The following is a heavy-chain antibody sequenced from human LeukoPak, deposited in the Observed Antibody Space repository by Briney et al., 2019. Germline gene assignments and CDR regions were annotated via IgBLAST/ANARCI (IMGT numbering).Heavy chain of an antibody. CDR3: ARVFASSSSPTLDY. J-gene: IGHJ4*02. CDR2: INPNSGGT. D-gene: IGHD6-6*01. CDR1: GYTFTGYY. V-gene: IGHV1-2*02. Sequence: ASVKVSCKASGYTFTGYYMHRVRQAPGQGLEWMGWINPNSGGTNYAQKFQGRVTMTRDTSISTAYMELSRLRSDDTAVYYCARVFASSSSPTLDYWGQGTLVTVSS.